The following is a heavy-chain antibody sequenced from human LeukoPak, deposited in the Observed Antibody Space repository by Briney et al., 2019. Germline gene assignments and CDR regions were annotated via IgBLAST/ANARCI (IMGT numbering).Heavy chain of an antibody. CDR2: IRYDGRSK. Sequence: PGGSLRLSCAASGFTFSSYGMHWVRQAPGKGLEWVAFIRYDGRSKYYADSVKGRFTISRDNSKNTLYLQMNSLRAEDTAVYYCAKGRRYNILTGYYVSEVGPWGQGTLVTVSS. J-gene: IGHJ5*02. D-gene: IGHD3-9*01. CDR3: AKGRRYNILTGYYVSEVGP. V-gene: IGHV3-30*02. CDR1: GFTFSSYG.